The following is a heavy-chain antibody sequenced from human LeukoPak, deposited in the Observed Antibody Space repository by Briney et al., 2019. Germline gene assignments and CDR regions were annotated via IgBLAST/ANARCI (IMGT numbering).Heavy chain of an antibody. CDR1: GFTFSSYS. CDR3: ARDYYGSGTNWFDP. CDR2: ITSSSSYI. J-gene: IGHJ5*02. Sequence: GGSLRLSCAASGFTFSSYSMHWVRQAPGKGLEWVSSITSSSSYIYYADSVKGRFTISRDNAKNTLYLQMNSLRAEDTAVYYCARDYYGSGTNWFDPWGQGTLVTVSS. V-gene: IGHV3-21*01. D-gene: IGHD3-10*01.